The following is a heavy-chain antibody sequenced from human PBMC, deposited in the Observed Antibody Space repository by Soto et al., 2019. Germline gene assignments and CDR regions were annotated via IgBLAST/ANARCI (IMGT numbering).Heavy chain of an antibody. D-gene: IGHD2-21*01. CDR3: ARDWYCAGSSCDDVFDI. CDR2: ISTYDGDR. V-gene: IGHV1-18*01. Sequence: QDQLVQSGAEVKKPGASVKVSCKASGYTFTSYGISWVRQAPGQGLEWMGWISTYDGDRNLAQKFQGRVTMGTDTPTTTANMELRDLAPDDTAVYYCARDWYCAGSSCDDVFDIWGQGTMVTVSS. J-gene: IGHJ3*02. CDR1: GYTFTSYG.